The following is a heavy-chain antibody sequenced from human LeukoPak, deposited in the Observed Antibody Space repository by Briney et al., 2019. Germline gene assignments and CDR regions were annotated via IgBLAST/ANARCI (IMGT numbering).Heavy chain of an antibody. V-gene: IGHV3-7*01. D-gene: IGHD6-13*01. Sequence: GGSLRLSCAASGFTFSSYWMSWVRQAPGKGLEWVANIKQDGSERYYVDSVKGRFTISRDNAKNSLYLQMNSLRAEDTAVYYCARTTAAGYFDYWGQGTLVTVSS. CDR2: IKQDGSER. CDR3: ARTTAAGYFDY. CDR1: GFTFSSYW. J-gene: IGHJ4*02.